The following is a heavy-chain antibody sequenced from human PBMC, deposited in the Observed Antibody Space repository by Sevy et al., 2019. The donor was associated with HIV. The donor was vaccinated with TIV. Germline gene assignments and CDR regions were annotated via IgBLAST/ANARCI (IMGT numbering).Heavy chain of an antibody. J-gene: IGHJ5*02. D-gene: IGHD2-2*01. Sequence: SETLSLTCAVHDGSFSGYYWNWIRQLPGKGLEWIGEINESGITYYNPSLKSRVTISVDTSKKKFSLKLNSVTAVDSAVYFCARSPPVVVVPGAPSWFDPWGQGTLVTFSS. CDR3: ARSPPVVVVPGAPSWFDP. CDR1: DGSFSGYY. V-gene: IGHV4-34*01. CDR2: INESGIT.